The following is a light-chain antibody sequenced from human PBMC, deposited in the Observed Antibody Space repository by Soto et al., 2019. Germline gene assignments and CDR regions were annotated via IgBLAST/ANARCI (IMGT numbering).Light chain of an antibody. J-gene: IGKJ5*01. CDR3: PQANAFTLT. Sequence: EIQMTQTPSSVSASVGDRITITCRASQGIRSWLDWYQPKPGKAPKVXIYAASRLQSGVLSPFSGSGSGTHFTRTISSLQHEDFATDYCPQANAFTLTFSQGTRLEI. CDR1: QGIRSW. V-gene: IGKV1-12*01. CDR2: AAS.